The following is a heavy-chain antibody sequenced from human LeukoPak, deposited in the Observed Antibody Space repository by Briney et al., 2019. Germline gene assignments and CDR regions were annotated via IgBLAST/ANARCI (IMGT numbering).Heavy chain of an antibody. J-gene: IGHJ4*02. CDR1: GYTFTNYA. CDR3: AREWLSSGDSHYSH. Sequence: ASVKVSCKASGYTFTNYAIHWVRQAPGQRLEWMGWINSGNGNTRYPQDLQGRVAITRDTSANTAFMDLSSLRSDDTAVYYCAREWLSSGDSHYSHWGQGTLVTVSS. V-gene: IGHV1-3*01. CDR2: INSGNGNT. D-gene: IGHD2-15*01.